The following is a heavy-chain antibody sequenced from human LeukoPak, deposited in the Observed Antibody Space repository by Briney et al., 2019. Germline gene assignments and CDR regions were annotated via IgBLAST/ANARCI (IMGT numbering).Heavy chain of an antibody. Sequence: GASVKVSCKASGYTFTSYAMHWVRQAPGQRLEWMGWINAGNGNTKYSQKFQGRVTITRDTSASTAYMELSSLRSEDTAVYYCARGYRVIVGALGYWGQGTLVTVSS. D-gene: IGHD1-26*01. CDR2: INAGNGNT. J-gene: IGHJ4*02. CDR3: ARGYRVIVGALGY. CDR1: GYTFTSYA. V-gene: IGHV1-3*01.